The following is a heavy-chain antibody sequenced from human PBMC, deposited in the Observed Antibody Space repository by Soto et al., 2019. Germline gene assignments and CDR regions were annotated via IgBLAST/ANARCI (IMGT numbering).Heavy chain of an antibody. CDR2: MNPNSANT. CDR1: GYTFTSYD. CDR3: AIEGVRGMDV. D-gene: IGHD3-16*01. V-gene: IGHV1-8*01. J-gene: IGHJ6*02. Sequence: QVQLVQSGAEAKKPGASVKFSCKASGYTFTSYDIHRVRQATGQGREWMGWMNPNSANTGYAQKFQGRVTMTRNTSISTAYMELSSLRSEDRAVYYWAIEGVRGMDVCGQGTTVTVSS.